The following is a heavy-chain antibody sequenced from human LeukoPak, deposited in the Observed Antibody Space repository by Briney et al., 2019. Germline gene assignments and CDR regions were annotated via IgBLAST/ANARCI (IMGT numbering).Heavy chain of an antibody. CDR1: GGTFSSYA. CDR2: IIPIFGTA. J-gene: IGHJ6*03. V-gene: IGHV1-69*01. Sequence: SVKVSCKASGGTFSSYAISWVRQAPGQGLEWMGGIIPIFGTANYAQKFQGRVTITADESTSTAYMELSSLRSEDTAVYYCAGTVAGVEWLLGVTGTGAYYIDVWGKGTTVTVSS. D-gene: IGHD3-3*01. CDR3: AGTVAGVEWLLGVTGTGAYYIDV.